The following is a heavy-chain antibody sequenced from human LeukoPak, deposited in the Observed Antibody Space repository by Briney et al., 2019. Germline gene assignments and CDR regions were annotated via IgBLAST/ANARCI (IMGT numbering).Heavy chain of an antibody. CDR1: GSGYTFTDYY. D-gene: IGHD2-2*01. Sequence: ASVKVSCKASGSGYTFTDYYMHWVRQAPGQGLEWMGWINPNSGGTHYAQKFQGRVTMTRDTSISTAYMDLSRLTSDDTAVYYCARDNDRYCSSSTCYGEEALDVWGQGTMVTVSS. J-gene: IGHJ3*01. CDR3: ARDNDRYCSSSTCYGEEALDV. V-gene: IGHV1-2*02. CDR2: INPNSGGT.